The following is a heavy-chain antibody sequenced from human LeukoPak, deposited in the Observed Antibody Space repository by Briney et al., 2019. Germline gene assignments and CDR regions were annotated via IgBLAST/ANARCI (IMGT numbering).Heavy chain of an antibody. CDR3: ARDGCSSTSCAVGWFDP. V-gene: IGHV4-30-4*01. CDR1: GGSISSGDYY. CDR2: IYYSGST. Sequence: SQTLSLTCTVSGGSISSGDYYWSWIRQPPGKGLEWIGYIYYSGSTYYNPSLKSRVTISVDTSKNQFSLKLSSVTAADTAVYYCARDGCSSTSCAVGWFDPWGQGTLVTVSS. D-gene: IGHD2-2*01. J-gene: IGHJ5*02.